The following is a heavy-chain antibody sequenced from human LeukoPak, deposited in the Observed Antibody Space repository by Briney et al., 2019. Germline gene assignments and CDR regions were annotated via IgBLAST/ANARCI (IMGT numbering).Heavy chain of an antibody. CDR3: ARGDYAGRLFDY. CDR2: INHSGST. V-gene: IGHV4-34*01. CDR1: GGSFSGYY. J-gene: IGHJ4*02. Sequence: SETLSLTCAVYGGSFSGYYWSWIRQPPGKGLEWIGEINHSGSTNYNPSLKSRVTISVDTSKSQFSLKLSSVTAADTAVYYCARGDYAGRLFDYWGQGTLVTVSS. D-gene: IGHD4-17*01.